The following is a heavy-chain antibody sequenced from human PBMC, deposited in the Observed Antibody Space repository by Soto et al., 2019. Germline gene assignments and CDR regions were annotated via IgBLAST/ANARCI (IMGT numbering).Heavy chain of an antibody. CDR3: ARERLTGDDGGAFDI. V-gene: IGHV4-59*12. CDR1: GDSISSYY. J-gene: IGHJ3*02. CDR2: IYYSGST. D-gene: IGHD7-27*01. Sequence: SETLSLTCTVSGDSISSYYWSWIRQPPGKGLEWIGYIYYSGSTNYNPSLKSRVTISVDTSKNQFSLKLSSVTAADTAVYYCARERLTGDDGGAFDIWGQGTMVTVSS.